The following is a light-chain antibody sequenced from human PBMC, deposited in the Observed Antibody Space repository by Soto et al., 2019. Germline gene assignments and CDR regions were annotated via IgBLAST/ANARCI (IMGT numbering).Light chain of an antibody. J-gene: IGKJ1*01. Sequence: EIVLTQSPGTLPLSPGERATLSCRASQSVRSSNLAWYQQKPGQPPRLLIYGASSRATGIPDRFSGSGSGTDFTLTIGRLEPEDVAVYYCQQYGSSPRTFGQGTKVDIK. V-gene: IGKV3-20*01. CDR2: GAS. CDR3: QQYGSSPRT. CDR1: QSVRSSN.